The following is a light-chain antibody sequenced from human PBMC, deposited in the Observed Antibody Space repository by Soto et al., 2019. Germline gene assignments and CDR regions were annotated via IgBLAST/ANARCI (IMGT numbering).Light chain of an antibody. J-gene: IGLJ2*01. V-gene: IGLV2-14*01. CDR3: SSYTSSSTPAVV. Sequence: QSALTQPASVSGSPGQSITISCTGTSSDVGGYNYVSWYQQHPGKAPKLMIYEVSNRPSGVSNRVSGSKSGNTASLTISGLQAEDEADYYCSSYTSSSTPAVVFGGGTKVTVL. CDR1: SSDVGGYNY. CDR2: EVS.